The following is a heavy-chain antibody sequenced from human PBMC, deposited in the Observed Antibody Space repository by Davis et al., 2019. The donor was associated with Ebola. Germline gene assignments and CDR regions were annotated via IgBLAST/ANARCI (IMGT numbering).Heavy chain of an antibody. J-gene: IGHJ4*02. D-gene: IGHD4-17*01. Sequence: GESLKISCKDSGNSFNTHWIGWVRQMPGKGLEWMGIIYTGDSDTRYSPSFRGQVTISADKSITTAYLQWSSLKASDTAMYYCARHRPFGDSAIDFWGQGTLVTVSS. CDR1: GNSFNTHW. CDR2: IYTGDSDT. V-gene: IGHV5-51*01. CDR3: ARHRPFGDSAIDF.